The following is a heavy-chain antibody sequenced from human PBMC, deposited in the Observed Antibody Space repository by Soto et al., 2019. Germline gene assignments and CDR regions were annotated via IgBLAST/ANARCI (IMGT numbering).Heavy chain of an antibody. Sequence: QVQLVQSGAEVKKPGASVKVSCKASGYTFTSYDINWVRQATGQGLEWMGWMNPNSGNTGYAQKFQGRVTMTRNTSINTAYRELSSLRSEDTAVYYCARGGWRSSSLGVYYYYGMDVWGQGTTVTVSS. CDR3: ARGGWRSSSLGVYYYYGMDV. D-gene: IGHD6-6*01. V-gene: IGHV1-8*01. J-gene: IGHJ6*02. CDR2: MNPNSGNT. CDR1: GYTFTSYD.